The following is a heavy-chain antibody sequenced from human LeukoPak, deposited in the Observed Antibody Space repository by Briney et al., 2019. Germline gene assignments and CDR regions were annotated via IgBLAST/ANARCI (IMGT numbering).Heavy chain of an antibody. CDR3: AKDRGWFGGSLANFDY. CDR1: GFSFSGYG. J-gene: IGHJ4*02. CDR2: IGSSGGNI. Sequence: GGSLRLSCVASGFSFSGYGMSWVRQAPGKGLEWVSAIGSSGGNIHYADSVKGRFTISRDNSRYTLYLEVNGLRAEDTAVYYCAKDRGWFGGSLANFDYWGQGTLVTVSS. V-gene: IGHV3-23*01. D-gene: IGHD3-10*01.